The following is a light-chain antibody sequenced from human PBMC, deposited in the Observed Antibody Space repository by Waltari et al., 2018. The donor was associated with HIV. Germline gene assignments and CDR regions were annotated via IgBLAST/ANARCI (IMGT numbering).Light chain of an antibody. CDR3: LQRNSWPLT. J-gene: IGKJ4*01. CDR1: QSVSSS. Sequence: EIVLTQSPATLSLSPGDRATLSCRASQSVSSSLAWYQLKPGQAPRLLIYGASNRATGIPARFSGGGSGTDVTLTISSLEPEDFVVYYCLQRNSWPLTFGGGTRVEIK. CDR2: GAS. V-gene: IGKV3-11*01.